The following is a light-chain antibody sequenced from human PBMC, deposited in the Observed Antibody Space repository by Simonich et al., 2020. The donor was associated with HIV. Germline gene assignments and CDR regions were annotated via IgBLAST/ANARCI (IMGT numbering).Light chain of an antibody. V-gene: IGLV2-14*03. J-gene: IGLJ3*02. CDR1: SSDIGGYNY. CDR3: SSYTSSSTLV. Sequence: QSALTQPASVSGSPGQSITISCTGTSSDIGGYNYVSWYQQHPGKAPKLMIFDVSYRPAGISHRFSASKSGNTASLTISGLQAEDEADYYCSSYTSSSTLVFGGGTKLTVL. CDR2: DVS.